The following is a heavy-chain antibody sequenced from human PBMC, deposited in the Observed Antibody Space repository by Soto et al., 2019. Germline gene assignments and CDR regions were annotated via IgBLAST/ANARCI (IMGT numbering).Heavy chain of an antibody. CDR2: MYDSGNT. D-gene: IGHD3-10*01. Sequence: SETLSLTCTVSGGSISSAGYYWGWIRQPPGKGLEWIGTMYDSGNTYYNPSLKSRITISVDTYKNQFSLKLSSVTAADTAVYYCARHRGSGTPTRGFDYWGQGTLVTVSS. J-gene: IGHJ4*02. V-gene: IGHV4-39*01. CDR3: ARHRGSGTPTRGFDY. CDR1: GGSISSAGYY.